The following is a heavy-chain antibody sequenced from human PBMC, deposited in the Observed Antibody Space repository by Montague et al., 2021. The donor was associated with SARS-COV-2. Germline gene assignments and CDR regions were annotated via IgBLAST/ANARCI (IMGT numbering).Heavy chain of an antibody. J-gene: IGHJ6*02. CDR3: ARSGGVYDYVWGNYLRRSTNYGMDV. CDR1: DGSISSYY. Sequence: SETLSLTCTVSDGSISSYYWSWIRQPPGKGLEWIGYIYYSGSTNYNPSLKSRVTISVDTSKNQFSLKLSSVTAADTAVYYCARSGGVYDYVWGNYLRRSTNYGMDVWGQGTTVTVSS. D-gene: IGHD3-16*01. CDR2: IYYSGST. V-gene: IGHV4-59*01.